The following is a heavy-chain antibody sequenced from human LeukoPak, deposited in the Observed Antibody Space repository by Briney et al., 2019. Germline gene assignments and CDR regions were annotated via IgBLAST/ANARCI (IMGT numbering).Heavy chain of an antibody. J-gene: IGHJ4*02. D-gene: IGHD2/OR15-2a*01. Sequence: ASVKVSCKASGYTFTSYYMHWVRQAPGQGLEWMGIINPSGGSTSYAQKFQGRVTMTRDTSTSTVYMELSSLRSEDTAVYYCAKARILNIRGDYWGQGTLVTVSS. CDR2: INPSGGST. CDR3: AKARILNIRGDY. V-gene: IGHV1-46*01. CDR1: GYTFTSYY.